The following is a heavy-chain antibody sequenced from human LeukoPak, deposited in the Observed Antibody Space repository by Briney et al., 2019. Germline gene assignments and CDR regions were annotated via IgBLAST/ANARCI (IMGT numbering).Heavy chain of an antibody. V-gene: IGHV4-59*01. CDR3: ARDGPYYDSSGYLQYYFDH. CDR2: IYYSGST. J-gene: IGHJ4*02. Sequence: KPSETLSLTCTVSDGSISSYYWSWIRQPPGKGLEWIGYIYYSGSTNYNPSLKSRVTISVDTSKNQFSLKLSSVTAADTAVYYCARDGPYYDSSGYLQYYFDHWGQGTLVTVSS. D-gene: IGHD3-22*01. CDR1: DGSISSYY.